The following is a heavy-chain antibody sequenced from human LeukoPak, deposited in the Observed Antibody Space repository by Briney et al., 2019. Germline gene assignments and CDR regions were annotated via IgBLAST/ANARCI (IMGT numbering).Heavy chain of an antibody. CDR1: GDSISSSSYY. J-gene: IGHJ5*02. CDR2: IYYSGTT. V-gene: IGHV4-39*07. D-gene: IGHD5-18*01. CDR3: AKGAGGFSYYNWFDP. Sequence: PSETLSLTCTVSGDSISSSSYYWGWIRQPPGKGLEWIGSIYYSGTTHYNPSLESRVTISVDTSKNQFSLKLASVTAADTAIYYCAKGAGGFSYYNWFDPWGQGTLVTVSS.